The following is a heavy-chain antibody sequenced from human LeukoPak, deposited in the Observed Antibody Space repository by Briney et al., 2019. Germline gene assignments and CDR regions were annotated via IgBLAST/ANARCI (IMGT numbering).Heavy chain of an antibody. Sequence: ASVKVSCKASGYTFTSYYMHWVRQAPGQGLEWMGIINPSGGSTSYAQKFQGRVTMTRDTSTSTVYMELSSLRSEDTAVYYCAREGYGGNQGGAFDIWGQGTMVTVSS. CDR2: INPSGGST. J-gene: IGHJ3*02. CDR1: GYTFTSYY. V-gene: IGHV1-46*01. CDR3: AREGYGGNQGGAFDI. D-gene: IGHD4-23*01.